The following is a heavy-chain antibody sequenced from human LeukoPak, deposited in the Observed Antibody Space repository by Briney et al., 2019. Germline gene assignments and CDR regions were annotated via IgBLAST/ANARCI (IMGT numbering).Heavy chain of an antibody. J-gene: IGHJ4*02. CDR2: INTDTGNP. D-gene: IGHD3-22*01. CDR3: ARGITMTSVRGFLDF. Sequence: GASVKVSCKATGYTFTGYALNWVRQAPGQGLEWMGWINTDTGNPTYAQGFTGRFVFSFDTSVTTAYLQISNLEAEDSAVYYCARGITMTSVRGFLDFWGQGTLVTVSS. CDR1: GYTFTGYA. V-gene: IGHV7-4-1*02.